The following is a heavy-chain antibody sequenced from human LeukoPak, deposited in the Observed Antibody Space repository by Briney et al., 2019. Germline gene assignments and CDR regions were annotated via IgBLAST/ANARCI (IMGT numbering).Heavy chain of an antibody. CDR3: ASPYGGYCSSTSCYNTNDAFDI. CDR1: GYSFTSYW. J-gene: IGHJ3*02. D-gene: IGHD2-2*01. CDR2: IYPGDSDT. V-gene: IGHV5-51*01. Sequence: GESLKISCKGSGYSFTSYWIGWVRQMPGKGLEWMGIIYPGDSDTRYSPSFQGQVPISADKSISTAYLQWSSLKASDTATYYCASPYGGYCSSTSCYNTNDAFDIWGQGTMVTVSS.